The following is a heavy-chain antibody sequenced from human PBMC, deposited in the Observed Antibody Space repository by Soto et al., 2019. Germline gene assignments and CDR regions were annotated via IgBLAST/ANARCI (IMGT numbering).Heavy chain of an antibody. CDR2: ISGSGGST. Sequence: TGGSLRLSCAASGFTFSSYAMSWVRQAPGKGLEWVSAISGSGGSTYYADSVKGRFTISRDNSKNTLYLQMNSLRAEDTAVYYCAKFGTSYYGSGSYIDYWGQGTLVTVSS. V-gene: IGHV3-23*01. CDR3: AKFGTSYYGSGSYIDY. J-gene: IGHJ4*02. CDR1: GFTFSSYA. D-gene: IGHD3-10*01.